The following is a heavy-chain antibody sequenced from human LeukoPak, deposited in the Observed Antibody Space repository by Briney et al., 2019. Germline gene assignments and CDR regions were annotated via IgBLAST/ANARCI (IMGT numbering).Heavy chain of an antibody. CDR1: GGSITSTNY. D-gene: IGHD4-23*01. V-gene: IGHV4-4*02. CDR3: AGSRGVVTPYDY. Sequence: PSGTLSLTCGVSGGSITSTNYWTWVRQPPGKGLEWIGEVNLQGSTNYNPSLMGRVAISVDTSENHISLQLTSVTAADTAVYYCAGSRGVVTPYDYWGQGTLVTVSS. J-gene: IGHJ4*02. CDR2: VNLQGST.